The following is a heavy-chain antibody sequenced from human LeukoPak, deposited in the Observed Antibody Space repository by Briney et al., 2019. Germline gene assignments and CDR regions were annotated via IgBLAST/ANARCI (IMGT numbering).Heavy chain of an antibody. J-gene: IGHJ6*03. CDR1: GFSFSDYY. CDR3: ARSKETEGYYYYYMDV. Sequence: GGSLRLSCAASGFSFSDYYMSWIRQAPGKGLEWVSYISESGYTIYYADSVKGRFTISRDNAKNSLYLQMNSLRAEDTAVYYCARSKETEGYYYYYMDVWGKGTTVTVSS. D-gene: IGHD1-14*01. CDR2: ISESGYTI. V-gene: IGHV3-11*04.